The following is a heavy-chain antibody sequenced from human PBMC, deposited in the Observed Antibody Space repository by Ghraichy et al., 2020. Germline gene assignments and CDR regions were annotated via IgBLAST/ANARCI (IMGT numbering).Heavy chain of an antibody. J-gene: IGHJ4*02. CDR3: AIYCSSTSCQRDY. V-gene: IGHV4-34*01. CDR2: INHSGST. CDR1: GGSFSGYY. Sequence: SETLSLTCAVYGGSFSGYYWSWIRQPPGKGLEWIGEINHSGSTNYNPSLKSRVTISVDTSKNQFSLKLSSVTAADTAVYYCAIYCSSTSCQRDYWGQGTLVTVSS. D-gene: IGHD2-2*01.